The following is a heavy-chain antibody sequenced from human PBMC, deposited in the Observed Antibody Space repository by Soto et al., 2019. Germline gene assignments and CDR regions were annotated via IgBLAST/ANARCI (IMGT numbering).Heavy chain of an antibody. D-gene: IGHD1-7*01. J-gene: IGHJ3*01. V-gene: IGHV1-18*04. Sequence: QVQVVQSGTEVKTPGASVKVSCHASGYTFTNYGLNWVRQAPGQGLEWLAWISAYDGKTHHAPFVPDSVTITTDTSTRTSYMELTSPRSDDTAVYYCARGGWNYGPGPFDLWGQGTMVTVSS. CDR2: ISAYDGKT. CDR3: ARGGWNYGPGPFDL. CDR1: GYTFTNYG.